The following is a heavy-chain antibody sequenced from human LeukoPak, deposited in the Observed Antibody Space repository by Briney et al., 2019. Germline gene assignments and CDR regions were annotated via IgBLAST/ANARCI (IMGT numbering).Heavy chain of an antibody. J-gene: IGHJ3*02. CDR3: ARASGYTSGWYDDAFDI. D-gene: IGHD6-19*01. Sequence: GCSVRLSCPASGFTFRSYSMNWVRQAPGKGLEWVSSISSSSSYIYYADSVKGRFTISRDNAKNSLYLQMNSLRAEDTAVYYCARASGYTSGWYDDAFDIWGQGTMVTVSS. CDR2: ISSSSSYI. CDR1: GFTFRSYS. V-gene: IGHV3-21*01.